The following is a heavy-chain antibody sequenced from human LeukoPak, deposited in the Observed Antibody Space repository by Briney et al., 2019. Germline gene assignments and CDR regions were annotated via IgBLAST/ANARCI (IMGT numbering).Heavy chain of an antibody. CDR2: TYYGGST. CDR3: ARARLDSSGRFDY. Sequence: SETLSLTCTVSGGSISSYYWSWIRQSPGKGLEWIGYTYYGGSTDYNPSLKSRVTISKDTFKTQFSLRLSSVTAADTAVYYCARARLDSSGRFDYWGQGTLVTVSS. V-gene: IGHV4-59*01. CDR1: GGSISSYY. D-gene: IGHD3-22*01. J-gene: IGHJ4*02.